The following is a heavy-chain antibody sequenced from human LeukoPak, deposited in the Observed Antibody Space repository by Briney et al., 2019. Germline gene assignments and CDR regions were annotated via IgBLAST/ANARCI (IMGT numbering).Heavy chain of an antibody. Sequence: GGSLRLSCAASGFTFDDYAMHWVRQAPGKGLEWVSGICWNGGSICYADSVKGRFTISRDNAKNSLYLQMNSLRAEDTAVYYSASFGGLAPTIDYWGHRTLVTVSS. D-gene: IGHD5-24*01. V-gene: IGHV3-9*01. CDR3: ASFGGLAPTIDY. CDR1: GFTFDDYA. CDR2: ICWNGGSI. J-gene: IGHJ4*01.